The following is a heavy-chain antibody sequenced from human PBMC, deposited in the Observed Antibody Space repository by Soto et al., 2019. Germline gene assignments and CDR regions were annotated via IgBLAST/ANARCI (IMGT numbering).Heavy chain of an antibody. V-gene: IGHV3-23*01. Sequence: GGSLRLSCAASGFTFSNYAMNWVRQAPGKGLEWVSGITSGGNTYYADSVNGRFTITRDNSNNTLNLQVNSLRAEDTALYFCAKKTDGHGWDYWGQGTLVTVSS. CDR1: GFTFSNYA. J-gene: IGHJ4*02. CDR2: ITSGGNT. D-gene: IGHD6-19*01. CDR3: AKKTDGHGWDY.